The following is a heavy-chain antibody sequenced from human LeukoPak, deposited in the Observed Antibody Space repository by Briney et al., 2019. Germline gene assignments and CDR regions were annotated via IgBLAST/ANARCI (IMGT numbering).Heavy chain of an antibody. V-gene: IGHV4-4*07. CDR2: IYTSGST. J-gene: IGHJ4*02. CDR3: ARVPYNWNYGYFDY. CDR1: GGSISSYY. Sequence: SETLSLTCTVSGGSISSYYWSWIRQPAGKGLEWIGRIYTSGSTNYNPSLKSRVTMSVDTSKNQFSLKLSSVTAADTAVYYCARVPYNWNYGYFDYWGQGTLVTVSS. D-gene: IGHD1-7*01.